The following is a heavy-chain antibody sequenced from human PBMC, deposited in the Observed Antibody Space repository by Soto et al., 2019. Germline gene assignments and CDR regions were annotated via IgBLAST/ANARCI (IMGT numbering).Heavy chain of an antibody. Sequence: EVQLSESGGGLVQPGGSLRLSCAASGFTFSSYAMSWVRQAPGKGLEWVSAISGSGGSTYYADSVKGRFTISRDNSKNTLYLQMNSLRAEDTALYYCEKSSRATGSSGAWGQGTLVTVSS. D-gene: IGHD3-10*01. V-gene: IGHV3-23*01. CDR2: ISGSGGST. J-gene: IGHJ5*02. CDR3: EKSSRATGSSGA. CDR1: GFTFSSYA.